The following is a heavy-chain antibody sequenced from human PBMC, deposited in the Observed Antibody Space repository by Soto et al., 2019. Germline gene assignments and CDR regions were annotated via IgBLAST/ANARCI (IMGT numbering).Heavy chain of an antibody. CDR2: IYYSGST. CDR1: GGSISSYY. J-gene: IGHJ6*03. Sequence: SETLSLTCTVSGGSISSYYWSWIRQPPGKGLEWIGYIYYSGSTNYNPSLKSRVTISVDTSKNQFSLKLSSVTAADTAVYYCARDVATYYDFWSGYYSWPRYYYMDVWGKGTTVTVSS. D-gene: IGHD3-3*01. V-gene: IGHV4-59*01. CDR3: ARDVATYYDFWSGYYSWPRYYYMDV.